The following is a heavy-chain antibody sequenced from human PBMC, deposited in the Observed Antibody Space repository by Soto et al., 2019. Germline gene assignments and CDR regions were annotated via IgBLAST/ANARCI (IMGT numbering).Heavy chain of an antibody. Sequence: ASVKVSCKASGGTFSSYAISWVRQAPGQGLEWMGGIIPIFGTANYAQKFQGRVTITADESTSTAYMELSSLRSEDTAVYYCATSPMVVTAIPFDYWGQGTLVTVYS. CDR1: GGTFSSYA. D-gene: IGHD2-21*02. CDR2: IIPIFGTA. CDR3: ATSPMVVTAIPFDY. J-gene: IGHJ4*02. V-gene: IGHV1-69*13.